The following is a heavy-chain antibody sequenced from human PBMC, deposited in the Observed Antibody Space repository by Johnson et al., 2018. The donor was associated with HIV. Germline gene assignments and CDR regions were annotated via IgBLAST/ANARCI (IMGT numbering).Heavy chain of an antibody. J-gene: IGHJ3*02. D-gene: IGHD1-26*01. CDR1: GFTFSSSS. V-gene: IGHV3-23*04. CDR2: ISGSGGST. Sequence: EVQLVESGGGLVQPGGSLRPSCAASGFTFSSSSMCWVRQAPGKGLEWVSGISGSGGSTYYADSVKGRFTISRDNSKHTLYLQMNSLRADDTAVDYCARDRDSIVGTHDAFDIWGQGAMVTVSS. CDR3: ARDRDSIVGTHDAFDI.